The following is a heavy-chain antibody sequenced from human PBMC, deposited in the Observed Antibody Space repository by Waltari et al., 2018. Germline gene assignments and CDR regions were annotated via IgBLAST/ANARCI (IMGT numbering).Heavy chain of an antibody. D-gene: IGHD3-10*01. J-gene: IGHJ5*02. CDR1: GFSLSHFG. Sequence: VQLVESGGGVVQPGMSLRPSCAASGFSLSHFGMHWVRQAPGKGLEWVALASFDGSTTYYADSVRGRFTISRDNSKNTLYLDINTPRVDDTAIYYCAKDAFGNTYLDHWGQGTLVTVSS. CDR2: ASFDGSTT. V-gene: IGHV3-30*18. CDR3: AKDAFGNTYLDH.